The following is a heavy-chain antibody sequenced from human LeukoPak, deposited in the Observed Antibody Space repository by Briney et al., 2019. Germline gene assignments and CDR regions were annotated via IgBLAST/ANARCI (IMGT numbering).Heavy chain of an antibody. CDR2: IYYSGST. D-gene: IGHD1-14*01. CDR1: GGSISSSSYY. Sequence: SETLSLTSTVSGGSISSSSYYWGWIRQPPGKGLEWIGSIYYSGSTYYNPSLKSRVTISVDTSKTQFSLKLSSVTAADTAVYYCASLTGAFDIWRQGTMVTVSS. J-gene: IGHJ3*02. CDR3: ASLTGAFDI. V-gene: IGHV4-39*01.